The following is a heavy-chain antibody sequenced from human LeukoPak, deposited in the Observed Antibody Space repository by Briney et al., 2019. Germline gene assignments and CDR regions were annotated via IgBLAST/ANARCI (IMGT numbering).Heavy chain of an antibody. D-gene: IGHD2-2*01. V-gene: IGHV3-33*01. CDR2: IWYDGSNK. Sequence: GGSLRLSCAASGFTFSSYGMHWVRQAPGKGLEWVAVIWYDGSNKYYADSVKGRFTISRDNSKNTLYLQMNSLRAEDTAVYYCARAFYCSSTSCFKMGYYGMDVWGKGTTVTVSS. J-gene: IGHJ6*04. CDR3: ARAFYCSSTSCFKMGYYGMDV. CDR1: GFTFSSYG.